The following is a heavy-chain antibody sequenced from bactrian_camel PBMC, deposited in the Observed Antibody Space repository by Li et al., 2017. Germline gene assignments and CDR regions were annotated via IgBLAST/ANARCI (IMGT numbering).Heavy chain of an antibody. CDR2: ITTVGII. D-gene: IGHD1*01. V-gene: IGHV3S53*01. J-gene: IGHJ4*01. Sequence: VQLVESGGGSVQAGGSLRLACTSTSSGFSLDANDMAWFRQAPGSACELVSAITTVGIIRYGDSVKGRFTLSLDSAKNTMYLQMNSLKPEDTAVYYCAALPRASLYACNSYTIKFGVHKEGTQVTVS. CDR1: GFSLDAND.